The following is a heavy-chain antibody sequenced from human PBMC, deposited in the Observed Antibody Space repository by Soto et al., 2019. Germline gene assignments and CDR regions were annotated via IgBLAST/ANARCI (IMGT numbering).Heavy chain of an antibody. CDR2: IRGFSPYT. Sequence: GGSLRLSCVASGFTFRTYTMNWVRQAPGKGLEWVSGIRGFSPYTFYAESVKGRFTISRDNAKNSLYLQMNSLGVEDTAVYYCAREPNYDSSGYYYGYWGQGTLVTVSS. J-gene: IGHJ4*02. D-gene: IGHD3-22*01. CDR3: AREPNYDSSGYYYGY. CDR1: GFTFRTYT. V-gene: IGHV3-21*01.